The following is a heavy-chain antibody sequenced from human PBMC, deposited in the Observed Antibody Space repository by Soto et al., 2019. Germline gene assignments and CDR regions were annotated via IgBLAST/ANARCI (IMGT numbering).Heavy chain of an antibody. J-gene: IGHJ6*02. CDR2: TYYRSKWYN. Sequence: SQTLSLTCVISGDSVSSNSAAWNWIRQSPSRGLEWLGRTYYRSKWYNDYAVSVKSRITINPDTSKNQFSLQLNSVTPEDTAVYYCARDRCSGGSCYYYYYGMDVWGQGTTVTVSS. D-gene: IGHD2-15*01. CDR1: GDSVSSNSAA. V-gene: IGHV6-1*01. CDR3: ARDRCSGGSCYYYYYGMDV.